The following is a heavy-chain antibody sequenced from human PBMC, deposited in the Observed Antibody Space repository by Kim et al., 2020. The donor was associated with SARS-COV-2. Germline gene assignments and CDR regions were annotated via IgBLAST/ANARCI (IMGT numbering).Heavy chain of an antibody. J-gene: IGHJ6*02. D-gene: IGHD3-3*01. V-gene: IGHV1-2*02. CDR2: INPNSGGT. Sequence: ASVKVSCRASGYSFTAHYMHWVRQAPGQGLEWMGWINPNSGGTKYAQKFQGRITMTRDTSIATAYMELTSLKSDETAVYYCARGPYNFWSGYGHFYYFGVDFWGQGTMVTVSS. CDR1: GYSFTAHY. CDR3: ARGPYNFWSGYGHFYYFGVDF.